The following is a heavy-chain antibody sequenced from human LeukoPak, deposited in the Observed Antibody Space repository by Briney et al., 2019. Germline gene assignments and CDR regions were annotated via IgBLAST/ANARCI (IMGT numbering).Heavy chain of an antibody. CDR2: ISNDSVDK. CDR1: GFTFSGYY. CDR3: ARRDWVSGAVRAFDI. Sequence: PGGSLRLSCVGSGFTFSGYYMSWIRQVPGKGLEWVSYISNDSVDKYYVDSVRGRFTISRGNAKKSMYLQMSGLRVEDTAVYYCARRDWVSGAVRAFDIWGQGTMVTVSS. D-gene: IGHD3-3*01. V-gene: IGHV3-11*04. J-gene: IGHJ3*02.